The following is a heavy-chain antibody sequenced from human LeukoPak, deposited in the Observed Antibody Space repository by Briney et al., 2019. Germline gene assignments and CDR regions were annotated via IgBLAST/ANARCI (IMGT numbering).Heavy chain of an antibody. CDR1: GFTLTELS. Sequence: GASVKVSCKVSGFTLTELSMHWVRQAPGKGLEWMGGFDPEDGETIYAQKFQGRVTMTEDTSTDTAYMELSSLRSEDTAVYYCATDLSNWGSEDALDIWGQGTMVTVSS. CDR3: ATDLSNWGSEDALDI. V-gene: IGHV1-24*01. D-gene: IGHD7-27*01. CDR2: FDPEDGET. J-gene: IGHJ3*02.